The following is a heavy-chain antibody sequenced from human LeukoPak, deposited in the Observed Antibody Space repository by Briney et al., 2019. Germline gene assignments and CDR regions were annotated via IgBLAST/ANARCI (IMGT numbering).Heavy chain of an antibody. CDR2: ISAYNGNT. CDR3: ARIYCSSTSCYIGAYYYYGMDV. CDR1: GYTFTSYG. J-gene: IGHJ6*02. V-gene: IGHV1-18*01. D-gene: IGHD2-2*02. Sequence: GASVKVSCKASGYTFTSYGISWVLQAPGQGLEWMGWISAYNGNTNYAQKLQGRVTMTTDTSTSTAYMELRSLRSDDTAVYYCARIYCSSTSCYIGAYYYYGMDVWGQGTTVTVSS.